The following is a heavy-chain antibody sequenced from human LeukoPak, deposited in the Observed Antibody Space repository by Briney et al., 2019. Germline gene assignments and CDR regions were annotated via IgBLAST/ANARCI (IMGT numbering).Heavy chain of an antibody. CDR1: GFTFSDYY. D-gene: IGHD3-22*01. CDR3: AKDLLFRGYSNEVDY. J-gene: IGHJ4*02. V-gene: IGHV3-11*01. CDR2: ISSSGSTI. Sequence: KPGGSLRLSCAASGFTFSDYYMSWIRQAPGKGLEWVSYISSSGSTIYYADSVKGRFTISRDNSKNTLYLQMNSLRAEDTAVYYCAKDLLFRGYSNEVDYWGQGTLVTVSS.